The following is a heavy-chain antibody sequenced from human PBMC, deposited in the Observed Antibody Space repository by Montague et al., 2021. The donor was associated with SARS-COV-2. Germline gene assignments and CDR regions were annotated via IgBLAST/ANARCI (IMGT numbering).Heavy chain of an antibody. CDR3: ARSAWGGYRDAFDI. D-gene: IGHD3-16*02. CDR2: ISYDVSNK. Sequence: SLRLSCAASGFTFSSYALHWVRQAPGKGLEWVAVISYDVSNKYYADSXXGRFTISRDNSKNTLYLQMNSLRAEDTAVYYCARSAWGGYRDAFDIWGQGTMVTVSS. V-gene: IGHV3-30-3*01. J-gene: IGHJ3*02. CDR1: GFTFSSYA.